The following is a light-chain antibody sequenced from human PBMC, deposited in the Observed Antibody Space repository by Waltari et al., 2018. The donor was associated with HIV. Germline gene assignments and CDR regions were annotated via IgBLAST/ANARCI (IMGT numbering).Light chain of an antibody. CDR3: QVWYSLTDPVV. CDR1: SIGTKS. J-gene: IGLJ2*01. CDR2: DDS. V-gene: IGLV3-21*02. Sequence: SYVLTQPPSVSVAPGQTARIACGGNSIGTKSVHWYQQKPGQAPVLVVSDDSDRPSGIPERFSVSKSGNAATLTISRVEVGDEADYYCQVWYSLTDPVVFGGGTKLTVL.